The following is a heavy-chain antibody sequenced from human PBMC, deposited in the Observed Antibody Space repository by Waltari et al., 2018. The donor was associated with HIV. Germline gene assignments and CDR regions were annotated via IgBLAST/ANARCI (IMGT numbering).Heavy chain of an antibody. V-gene: IGHV3-66*01. J-gene: IGHJ4*02. CDR2: ITDYATT. Sequence: EVQLVESGGGLVQPGESLRLSCAASGFTVRTNYVGWVRQAPGKGREWVSLITDYATTFDADSVKGRFSISRDTSMNTVHLQMNSLRAEDTALYYCVRERNTVTTTSYYFDFWGQGTLVTVSS. D-gene: IGHD4-17*01. CDR1: GFTVRTNY. CDR3: VRERNTVTTTSYYFDF.